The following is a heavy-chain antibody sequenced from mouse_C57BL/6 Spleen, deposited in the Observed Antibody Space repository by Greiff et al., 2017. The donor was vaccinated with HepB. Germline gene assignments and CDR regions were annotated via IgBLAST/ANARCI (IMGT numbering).Heavy chain of an antibody. CDR3: ARSTVVATPYYAMDY. J-gene: IGHJ4*01. D-gene: IGHD1-1*01. CDR2: ISYSGST. CDR1: GYSITSDY. V-gene: IGHV3-8*01. Sequence: DVQLVESGPGLAKPSQTLSLTCSVTGYSITSDYWNWIRKFPGNKLEYMGYISYSGSTYYNPSLKSRISITRDTSKNQYYLQLNAVTTEDTATYYCARSTVVATPYYAMDYWGQGTSVTVSS.